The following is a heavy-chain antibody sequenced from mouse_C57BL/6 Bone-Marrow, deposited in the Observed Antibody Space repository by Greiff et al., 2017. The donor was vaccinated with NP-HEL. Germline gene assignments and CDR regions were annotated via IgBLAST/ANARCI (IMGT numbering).Heavy chain of an antibody. Sequence: VKLVESGPGLVQPSQSLSITCTVSGFSLTSYGVHWVRQSPGKGLEWLGVIWSGGSTDYNAAFISRLSISKDNSKSQVFFKMNSLQADDTAIYYCAILRHYFDYWGQGTTLTVSS. CDR3: AILRHYFDY. CDR1: GFSLTSYG. V-gene: IGHV2-2*01. J-gene: IGHJ2*01. D-gene: IGHD1-1*01. CDR2: IWSGGST.